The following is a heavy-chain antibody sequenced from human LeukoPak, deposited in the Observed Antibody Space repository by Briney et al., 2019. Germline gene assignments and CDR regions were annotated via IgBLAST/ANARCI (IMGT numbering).Heavy chain of an antibody. CDR1: GYSFTSYW. D-gene: IGHD3-10*01. CDR3: ARTYGSGSHYRVPDAFDI. J-gene: IGHJ3*02. Sequence: GESLKISCKGSGYSFTSYWIGWVRQMPGKGLEWMGIIYPGDSDTRYSPSFQGQVTISADKSISTAYLQWSSLKASDTAMYYCARTYGSGSHYRVPDAFDIWGQGTMVTVSS. CDR2: IYPGDSDT. V-gene: IGHV5-51*01.